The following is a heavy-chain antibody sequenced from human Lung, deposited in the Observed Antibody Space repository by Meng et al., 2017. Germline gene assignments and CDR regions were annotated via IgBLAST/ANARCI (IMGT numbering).Heavy chain of an antibody. D-gene: IGHD3-22*01. Sequence: QTHWQAVGPPLVNPTQTLTLTCPFSGFSLSTSGVGVGWIRQPPGKALEWLALIYWDDDKRYSPSLKSRLTITKDTSKNQVVLTMTNMDPVDTATYYCAHIVLYDSYDYWGQGTLVTVSS. CDR1: GFSLSTSGVG. CDR2: IYWDDDK. CDR3: AHIVLYDSYDY. J-gene: IGHJ4*02. V-gene: IGHV2-5*02.